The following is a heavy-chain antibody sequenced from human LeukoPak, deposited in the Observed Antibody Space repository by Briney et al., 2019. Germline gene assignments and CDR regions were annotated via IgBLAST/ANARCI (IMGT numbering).Heavy chain of an antibody. CDR3: ARDVYCRNTSCYLLAS. CDR2: LNPTSGDT. D-gene: IGHD2-2*01. J-gene: IGHJ4*02. Sequence: ASVKVSCKASGYTFTAYYIHWVRQAPGQGLEWMGWLNPTSGDTNYAQKLQGRVAMTRDTSISTAYMELRRLRSDDTAVYYCARDVYCRNTSCYLLASWGKGALVPVSS. V-gene: IGHV1-2*02. CDR1: GYTFTAYY.